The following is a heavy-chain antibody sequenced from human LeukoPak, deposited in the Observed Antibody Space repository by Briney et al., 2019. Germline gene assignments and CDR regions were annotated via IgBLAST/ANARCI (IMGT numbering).Heavy chain of an antibody. CDR1: GFTFSSYW. V-gene: IGHV3-7*01. CDR2: IKQDGSEK. Sequence: PGGSLRLSCAASGFTFSSYWMSWVRQAPGKGLEWVANIKQDGSEKYYVDSVKGRFTISRDNAKNSLYLQMNCLRAEDTAVYYCARCGPSSSWYRGDNWFDPWGQGTLVTVFS. J-gene: IGHJ5*02. CDR3: ARCGPSSSWYRGDNWFDP. D-gene: IGHD6-13*01.